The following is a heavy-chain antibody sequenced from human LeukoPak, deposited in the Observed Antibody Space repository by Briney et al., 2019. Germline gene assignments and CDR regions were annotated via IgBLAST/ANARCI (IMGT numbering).Heavy chain of an antibody. J-gene: IGHJ4*02. Sequence: GGSLRLSCAASGFTFSSYTMNWVRQAPGKGLEWVSSISSSSSYIYYADSVKGRFTISRDNAKNSLYLQMNSLRAEDTAVYYCARVKNHRGIAVAGSDYWGQRTLVTVSS. CDR2: ISSSSSYI. CDR3: ARVKNHRGIAVAGSDY. V-gene: IGHV3-21*01. D-gene: IGHD6-13*01. CDR1: GFTFSSYT.